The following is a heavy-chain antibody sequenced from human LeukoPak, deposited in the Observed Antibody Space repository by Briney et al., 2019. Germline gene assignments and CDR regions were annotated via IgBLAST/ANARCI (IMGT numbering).Heavy chain of an antibody. CDR1: GGSFRGYY. CDR3: ARSCNWKRIGAFDI. V-gene: IGHV4-34*01. CDR2: INRSGST. D-gene: IGHD1-20*01. J-gene: IGHJ3*02. Sequence: KPSETLSLTCDVYGGSFRGYYWSWIRQPPGKGLEWIGEINRSGSTNYNPSLKSRVTISVDTSKNQFSLKLSSVTAAADTAVYYCARSCNWKRIGAFDIWGQGTMVTVSS.